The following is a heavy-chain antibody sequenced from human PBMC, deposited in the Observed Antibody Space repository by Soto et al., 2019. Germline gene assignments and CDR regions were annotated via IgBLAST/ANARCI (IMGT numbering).Heavy chain of an antibody. CDR3: ARDRNPYYGDGTFDY. D-gene: IGHD4-17*01. Sequence: GGSLRLSCAASGFTFSSYWMSWVRQAPGKGLEWVANIKQDGSEKYYVDSVKGRFTISRDNAKNSLYLQMNSLRAEDAAVYYCARDRNPYYGDGTFDYWGQGTLVTVSS. CDR2: IKQDGSEK. J-gene: IGHJ4*02. CDR1: GFTFSSYW. V-gene: IGHV3-7*01.